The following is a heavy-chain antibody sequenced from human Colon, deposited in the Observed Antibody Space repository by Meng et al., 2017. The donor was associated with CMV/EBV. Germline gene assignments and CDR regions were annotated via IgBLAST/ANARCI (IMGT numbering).Heavy chain of an antibody. V-gene: IGHV3-23*01. Sequence: FTFSNYVMSWVRQAPGKGLEWVSGISGSTGSTFYADFVKGRFTISRDNSKNILFLHMNSLRAEDTAVYYCARGEYCGGDCFGALDMWGQGTMVTVSS. CDR1: FTFSNYV. CDR2: ISGSTGST. D-gene: IGHD2-21*02. J-gene: IGHJ3*02. CDR3: ARGEYCGGDCFGALDM.